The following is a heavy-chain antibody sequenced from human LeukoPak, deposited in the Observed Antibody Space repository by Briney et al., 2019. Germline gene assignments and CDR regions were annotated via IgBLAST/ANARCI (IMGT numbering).Heavy chain of an antibody. Sequence: GQSLPLSCKGSGYSFTSYWISWVRQMPGKGLEWMGRIDPSDSYTNYSPSFQGHVTISADKSISTAYLQWSSLKASDTAMYYCARRGSGSYSHDDWGQVTLVTVSS. D-gene: IGHD1-26*01. CDR3: ARRGSGSYSHDD. CDR2: IDPSDSYT. CDR1: GYSFTSYW. V-gene: IGHV5-10-1*01. J-gene: IGHJ4*02.